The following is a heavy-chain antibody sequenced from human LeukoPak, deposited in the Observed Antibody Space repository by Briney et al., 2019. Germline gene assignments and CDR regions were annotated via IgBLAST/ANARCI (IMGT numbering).Heavy chain of an antibody. D-gene: IGHD3-22*01. V-gene: IGHV4-34*01. J-gene: IGHJ4*02. CDR3: ASSGCYPTGYLEY. CDR1: GGSFSGYY. CDR2: INHSGST. Sequence: SETLSLTCAVYGGSFSGYYWSWIRQPPGKGLEWIGEINHSGSTNYNPSLKSRVTISVDTSKNQFSLKLSSVTAADTAVYYCASSGCYPTGYLEYWGQGTLVTVYS.